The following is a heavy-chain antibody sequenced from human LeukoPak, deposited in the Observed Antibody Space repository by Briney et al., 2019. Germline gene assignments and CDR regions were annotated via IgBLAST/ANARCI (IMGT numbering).Heavy chain of an antibody. CDR2: INPNSGGT. J-gene: IGHJ6*03. D-gene: IGHD2-2*01. V-gene: IGHV1-2*06. CDR3: ARDSSSTSTYYYYYYYMDV. Sequence: ASVKVSCKASGYTFTGYYMHWVRQAPGQGLEWMGRINPNSGGTNYAQKFQGRVTMTRDTSISTAYMEVSRLRSDDTAVYYCARDSSSTSTYYYYYYYMDVWGKGTTVTVSS. CDR1: GYTFTGYY.